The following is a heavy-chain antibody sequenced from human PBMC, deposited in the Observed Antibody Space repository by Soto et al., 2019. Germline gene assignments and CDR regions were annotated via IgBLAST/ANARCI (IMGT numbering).Heavy chain of an antibody. CDR3: ARAGRYGGNEFDY. CDR2: IYYSRST. J-gene: IGHJ4*02. V-gene: IGHV4-28*03. Sequence: SETLSLTCAVSGYSISSNNWWGWIRQSPGKGLEWIGYIYYSRSTYYNPSLKSRVAMSVDTSKNQFSLRLSSVTAVDTAVYYCARAGRYGGNEFDYWGQGTQVTVSS. CDR1: GYSISSNNW. D-gene: IGHD2-15*01.